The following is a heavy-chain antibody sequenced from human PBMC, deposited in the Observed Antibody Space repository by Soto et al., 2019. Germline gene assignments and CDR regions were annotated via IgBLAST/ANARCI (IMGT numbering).Heavy chain of an antibody. J-gene: IGHJ6*02. V-gene: IGHV1-3*01. Sequence: ASVKVSCKASGYTFTSYAMHWVRQAPGQRLEWMGWINAGNGNTKYSQKFQGRVTITRDTSASTAYMELSSLRSEDTAVYYCASEDIVVVPAAQGNYYYYYGMDVWGQGTTVTVS. CDR2: INAGNGNT. CDR3: ASEDIVVVPAAQGNYYYYYGMDV. CDR1: GYTFTSYA. D-gene: IGHD2-2*01.